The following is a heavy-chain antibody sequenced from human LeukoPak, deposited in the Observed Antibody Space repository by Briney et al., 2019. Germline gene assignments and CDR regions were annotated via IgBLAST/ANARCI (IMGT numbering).Heavy chain of an antibody. V-gene: IGHV1-46*01. J-gene: IGHJ4*02. CDR3: ARGYYDSSGYYHGGH. CDR2: INPSGGST. CDR1: GYSFTSYG. D-gene: IGHD3-22*01. Sequence: SVKVSCKASGYSFTSYGIHWVRQAPGQGLEWMEIINPSGGSTTYAQDFQGRVTMTGDTSTGTVYMELSSLRSEDTAVYYCARGYYDSSGYYHGGHWGQGTLVTVSS.